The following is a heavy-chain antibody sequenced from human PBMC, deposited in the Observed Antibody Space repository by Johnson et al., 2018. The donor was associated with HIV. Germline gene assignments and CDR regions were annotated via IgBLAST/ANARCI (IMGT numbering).Heavy chain of an antibody. CDR3: ASVYYDILTGYYYDAFDI. V-gene: IGHV3-23*04. CDR2: IRGSGGST. D-gene: IGHD3-9*01. CDR1: GFAFSSYA. J-gene: IGHJ3*02. Sequence: VQLVESGGGLVQPGGSLRLSCAASGFAFSSYAVTWVRQTSGKGLEWVSAIRGSGGSTYYADSVKGRFTISRDNSKRTLYLQMNSLRAEDTALYFCASVYYDILTGYYYDAFDIWGQGTMVTVSS.